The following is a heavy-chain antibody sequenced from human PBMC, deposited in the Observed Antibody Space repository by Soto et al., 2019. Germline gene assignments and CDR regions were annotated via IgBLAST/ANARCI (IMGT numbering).Heavy chain of an antibody. CDR3: ARSDRFLEWFALIDY. D-gene: IGHD3-3*01. CDR2: IWYDGSNK. V-gene: IGHV3-33*01. Sequence: GGSLRLSCAASGFTFSSYGMHWVRQAPGKGLEWVAVIWYDGSNKYYADSVKGRFTISRDNSKNTLYLQMNSLRAEDTAVYYCARSDRFLEWFALIDYWGQGTLVTVSS. J-gene: IGHJ4*02. CDR1: GFTFSSYG.